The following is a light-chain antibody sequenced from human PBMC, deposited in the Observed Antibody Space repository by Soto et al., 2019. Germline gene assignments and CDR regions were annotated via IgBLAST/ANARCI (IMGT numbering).Light chain of an antibody. V-gene: IGKV3-15*01. CDR2: GAS. CDR3: QQYNNCPPLT. Sequence: EIVMTQSPATLSVSPGERATLSCRASQSINSNLAWYQQKPGQAPRLLIYGASTRATGIPARFSGSGSGTDFTLTISSLQSEDFAVYYCQQYNNCPPLTFGGGTKVEIK. J-gene: IGKJ4*01. CDR1: QSINSN.